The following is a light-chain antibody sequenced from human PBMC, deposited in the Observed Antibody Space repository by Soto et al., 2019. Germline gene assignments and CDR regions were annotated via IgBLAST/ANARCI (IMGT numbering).Light chain of an antibody. CDR2: DVS. CDR3: QQRSNWPRGFT. Sequence: EIVLTQSPATLSLSPGERATLSCRASQSVSSYLAWYQQKPGQAPRLLIYDVSNRATGIPARFSGSGSGTDFTLTISSLEPEDFAVYYCQQRSNWPRGFTFGPGTKVDIK. V-gene: IGKV3-11*01. CDR1: QSVSSY. J-gene: IGKJ3*01.